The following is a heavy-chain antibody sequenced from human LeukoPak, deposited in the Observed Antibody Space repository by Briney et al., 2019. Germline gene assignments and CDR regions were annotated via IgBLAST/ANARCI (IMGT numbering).Heavy chain of an antibody. V-gene: IGHV1-18*01. CDR1: GYSFTSYG. D-gene: IGHD5-12*01. Sequence: AAVTVSCKASGYSFTSYGITWVRQARGQGLEWVGWISANEGNTEYVEKFQGRVSVTTDTSTSTAYMELRSLRSDDTAVYYCARDAADRVRGGDYWGQGTLVTVSS. CDR3: ARDAADRVRGGDY. J-gene: IGHJ4*02. CDR2: ISANEGNT.